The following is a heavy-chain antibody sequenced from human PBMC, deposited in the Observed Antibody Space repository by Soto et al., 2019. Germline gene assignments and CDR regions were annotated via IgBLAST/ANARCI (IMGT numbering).Heavy chain of an antibody. CDR3: ARVRQGCSANNCYFDP. Sequence: QVHLQESGPGLVAPSGTLSLTCTLSGGSVRAPDWWNWVRQSPDKGLVWIAEVHISGHSNYNPSLRRRVSVSIDSSKNQFYLNLNSGTAADTAIYYCARVRQGCSANNCYFDPWGQGTQVTISS. D-gene: IGHD1-1*01. J-gene: IGHJ5*01. CDR2: VHISGHS. V-gene: IGHV4-4*02. CDR1: GGSVRAPDW.